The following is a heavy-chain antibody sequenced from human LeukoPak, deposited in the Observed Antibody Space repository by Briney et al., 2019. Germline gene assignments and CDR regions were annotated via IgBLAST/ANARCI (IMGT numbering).Heavy chain of an antibody. Sequence: SETLSLTCTVSGGSISSSSYYWGRIRQPPGKGLEWIGSIYYSGSTYYNPSLKSRVTISVDTSKNQFSLKLSSVTAADTAVYYCAREYCSSTSCYTDYWGQGTLVTVSS. CDR1: GGSISSSSYY. CDR2: IYYSGST. J-gene: IGHJ4*02. D-gene: IGHD2-2*02. CDR3: AREYCSSTSCYTDY. V-gene: IGHV4-39*07.